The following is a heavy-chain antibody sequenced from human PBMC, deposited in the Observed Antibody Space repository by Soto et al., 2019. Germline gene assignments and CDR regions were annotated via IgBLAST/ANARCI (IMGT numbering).Heavy chain of an antibody. V-gene: IGHV3-15*01. Sequence: PGGCLGLSSAAAGFTFREAWMSWVRQAPGKGLEWVGRIKSEIDGGTADYAAPVKGRFSISRDDSRNTLYLEMNSLQTEDTAVYYCQYYYDSSGVQRFDYWGQGPLVTASS. D-gene: IGHD3-22*01. CDR2: IKSEIDGGTA. CDR3: QYYYDSSGVQRFDY. J-gene: IGHJ4*02. CDR1: GFTFREAW.